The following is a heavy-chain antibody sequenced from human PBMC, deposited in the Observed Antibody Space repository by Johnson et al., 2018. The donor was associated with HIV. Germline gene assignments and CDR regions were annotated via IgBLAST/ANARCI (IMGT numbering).Heavy chain of an antibody. CDR2: ISYDGTSK. CDR3: AIGRGEFPRHAFDI. Sequence: HVQLVESGGGLVKPGGSLRLSCVASGFIFSDYYMSWIRQAPGKGLEWVAVISYDGTSKYQADSVKGRFTISKDNSRNTLFLHMNSLRADDTAVYYCAIGRGEFPRHAFDIWGQGTMVTVSS. J-gene: IGHJ3*02. CDR1: GFIFSDYY. D-gene: IGHD3-10*01. V-gene: IGHV3-30*03.